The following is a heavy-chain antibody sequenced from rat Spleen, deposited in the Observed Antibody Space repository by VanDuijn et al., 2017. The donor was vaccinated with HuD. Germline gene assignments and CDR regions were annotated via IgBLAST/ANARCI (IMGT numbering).Heavy chain of an antibody. D-gene: IGHD1-4*01. V-gene: IGHV2-13*01. CDR2: IWGNGNA. Sequence: QVQLKESGPGLVKPSLTLSLTCTVSGFSLSNYGVFWVRQPPGKGLEWMGVIWGNGNANYNSALKSRPSFSRDTSKSQVFLKMNSLQTEDTATYYCARELPGYKVMDAWGQGASVTVSS. J-gene: IGHJ4*01. CDR3: ARELPGYKVMDA. CDR1: GFSLSNYG.